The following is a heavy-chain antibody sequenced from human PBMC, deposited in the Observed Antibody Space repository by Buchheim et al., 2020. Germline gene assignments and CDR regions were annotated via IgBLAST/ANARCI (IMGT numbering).Heavy chain of an antibody. Sequence: QVQLVESGGGVVQPGRSLRLSCAASGFTFISYGMHWVRQAPGKGLEWVAVIWYDGTNKWYADSVKGRFTISRDTSKNTPYLIMNSLRAEDTAVYYCARVGYYEFWSGSDVWGQGTT. CDR2: IWYDGTNK. D-gene: IGHD3-3*01. J-gene: IGHJ6*02. CDR3: ARVGYYEFWSGSDV. CDR1: GFTFISYG. V-gene: IGHV3-33*01.